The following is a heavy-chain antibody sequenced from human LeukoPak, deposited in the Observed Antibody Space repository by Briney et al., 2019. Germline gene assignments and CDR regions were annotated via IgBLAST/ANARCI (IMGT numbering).Heavy chain of an antibody. D-gene: IGHD2-15*01. Sequence: GGSLRLSCAASRFTFSSYSMNWVRQAPGKGLEWVSSISSSGSYIYYADSVKGRFTISRDNAKNSLFLEMTSLRADDTAVYFCARGFCSGGTCYRVTGTFDVWGLGTMVTVSS. CDR2: ISSSGSYI. CDR3: ARGFCSGGTCYRVTGTFDV. J-gene: IGHJ3*01. CDR1: RFTFSSYS. V-gene: IGHV3-21*06.